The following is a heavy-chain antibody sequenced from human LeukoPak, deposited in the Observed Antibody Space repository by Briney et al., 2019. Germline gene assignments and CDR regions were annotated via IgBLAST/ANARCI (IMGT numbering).Heavy chain of an antibody. CDR2: IKYDGSEK. Sequence: GGSLRLSCAASGFTFSSYSMNWVRQAPGKGLEWVAHIKYDGSEKIYVDSVRGRFTISRDNAKNSLYLHMNSLRAEDTAVYYCARPLDYWGQGTLVTVSS. CDR1: GFTFSSYS. J-gene: IGHJ4*02. CDR3: ARPLDY. V-gene: IGHV3-7*01.